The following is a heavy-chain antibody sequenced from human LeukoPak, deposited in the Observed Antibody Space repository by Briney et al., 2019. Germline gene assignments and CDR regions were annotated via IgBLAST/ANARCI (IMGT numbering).Heavy chain of an antibody. V-gene: IGHV3-33*01. CDR2: IWYDGNNK. CDR3: ARDRVYCSSTSCYEYFDF. J-gene: IGHJ4*02. CDR1: GFTFGSYG. D-gene: IGHD2-2*01. Sequence: GGSLRLSCAASGFTFGSYGMHWVRQAPGKGLEWVAVIWYDGNNKYYTDSVKGRFTISRDNSKNTLYLQMNSLRAEDTAVYYCARDRVYCSSTSCYEYFDFWGQGTLVTVSS.